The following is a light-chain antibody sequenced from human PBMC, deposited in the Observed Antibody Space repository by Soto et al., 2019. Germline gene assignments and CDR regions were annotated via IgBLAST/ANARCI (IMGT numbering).Light chain of an antibody. Sequence: EIVLTQSPATLSLSPGERATLSCRASQSVSIYLACYQQRPVQAPRLLIYDASNRATGIPARFSGSGSGTDITLTISSLEPEDFAVYYCQQRSNWPPITFGQGTRLEIK. J-gene: IGKJ5*01. CDR3: QQRSNWPPIT. CDR1: QSVSIY. V-gene: IGKV3-11*01. CDR2: DAS.